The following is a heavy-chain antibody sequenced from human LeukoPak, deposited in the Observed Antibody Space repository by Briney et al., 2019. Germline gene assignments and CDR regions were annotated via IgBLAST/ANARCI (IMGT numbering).Heavy chain of an antibody. Sequence: GGSLRLSCAASGLTVNNNYMNWVRQAPGKGLEWVSALYIGGNTYYADSVRGRFTISRDNSKNTLYLQMNSLRADDTAVYYCAKSVVVITFRFDDWGQGALVTVSS. J-gene: IGHJ4*02. D-gene: IGHD2-15*01. CDR3: AKSVVVITFRFDD. CDR2: LYIGGNT. CDR1: GLTVNNNY. V-gene: IGHV3-53*01.